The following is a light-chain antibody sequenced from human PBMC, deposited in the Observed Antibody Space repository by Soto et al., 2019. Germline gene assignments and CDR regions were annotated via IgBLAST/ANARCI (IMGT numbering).Light chain of an antibody. CDR3: SSYADTAWV. J-gene: IGLJ3*02. CDR1: SSDVGGYNH. CDR2: EVT. V-gene: IGLV2-8*01. Sequence: QSALTQPPSASGSPGQSVTISCTGTSSDVGGYNHVSWYQQHPGKAPKLIIYEVTKRPSGVPDRFSGSKSGNTASLTVSGLQAEDEADYHCSSYADTAWVLGGGTKLTVL.